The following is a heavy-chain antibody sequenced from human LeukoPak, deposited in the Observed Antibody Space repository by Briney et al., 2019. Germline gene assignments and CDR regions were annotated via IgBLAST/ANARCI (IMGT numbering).Heavy chain of an antibody. CDR1: GFTFSTSP. CDR3: VKKFASGAYPYDN. CDR2: ISSGGGIT. Sequence: PGGSLRLSCSASGFTFSTSPMHWVRQAPGRRLEYVSGISSGGGITDYADSVKGRFIISRDNSKNTLYVQMSSLRVEDTAVYYCVKKFASGAYPYDNWGQGILVTVSS. V-gene: IGHV3-64*05. D-gene: IGHD3-10*01. J-gene: IGHJ4*02.